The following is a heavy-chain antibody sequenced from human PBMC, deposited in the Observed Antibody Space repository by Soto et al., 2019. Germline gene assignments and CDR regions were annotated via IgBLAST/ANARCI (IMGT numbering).Heavy chain of an antibody. CDR2: IYYSGST. V-gene: IGHV4-59*01. J-gene: IGHJ5*02. CDR1: GGSISSYY. Sequence: PSETLSLTCTVSGGSISSYYWSWIRQPPGKGLEWIGYIYYSGSTNYNPSLKRRVTISVDTSKNQFSLKLSSVTAADTAVYYCARALRSAAGYWFDPWGQGTLVTVSS. CDR3: ARALRSAAGYWFDP. D-gene: IGHD6-13*01.